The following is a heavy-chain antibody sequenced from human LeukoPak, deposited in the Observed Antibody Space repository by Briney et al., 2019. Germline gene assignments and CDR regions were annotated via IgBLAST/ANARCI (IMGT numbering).Heavy chain of an antibody. V-gene: IGHV3-53*05. D-gene: IGHD3-3*01. Sequence: GGSLRLSCTVSGFTVSSNSMSWARQAPGKGLEWVSFIYSDNTHYSDSVKGRFTISRDNSKNTLYLQMDGLRPEDTAVYYCAKNRRIFGRTLQRHYMDVWGKGTTVAISS. CDR3: AKNRRIFGRTLQRHYMDV. J-gene: IGHJ6*03. CDR1: GFTVSSNS. CDR2: IYSDNT.